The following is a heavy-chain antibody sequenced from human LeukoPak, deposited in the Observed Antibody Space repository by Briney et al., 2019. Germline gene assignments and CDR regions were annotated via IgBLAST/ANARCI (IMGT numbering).Heavy chain of an antibody. J-gene: IGHJ4*02. CDR2: ISGSGGST. Sequence: GGSLRLSCAASGFTFSSYSMNWVRQAPGKGLEWVSAISGSGGSTYYADSVKGRFTISRDNSKNTLYLQMNSLRAEDTAVYYCESIAAAGTDFDYWGQGTLVTVSS. D-gene: IGHD6-13*01. CDR3: ESIAAAGTDFDY. V-gene: IGHV3-23*01. CDR1: GFTFSSYS.